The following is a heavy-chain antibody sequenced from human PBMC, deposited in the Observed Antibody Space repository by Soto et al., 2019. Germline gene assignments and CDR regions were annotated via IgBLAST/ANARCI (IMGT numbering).Heavy chain of an antibody. CDR1: GFTFSSYA. J-gene: IGHJ4*02. CDR2: ISGSGGST. V-gene: IGHV3-23*01. Sequence: GGSLRLSCASPGFTFSSYAMSWVRQGPGKGLEWVSAISGSGGSTYYADSVKGRFTISRDNSKNSLYLQMNSLRAEDTAVYYCARGDGEKYSRSWYIKIWGQGTLVTVSS. CDR3: ARGDGEKYSRSWYIKI. D-gene: IGHD6-13*01.